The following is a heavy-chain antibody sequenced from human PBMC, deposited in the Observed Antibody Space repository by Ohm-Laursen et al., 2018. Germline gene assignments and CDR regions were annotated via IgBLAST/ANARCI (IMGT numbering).Heavy chain of an antibody. J-gene: IGHJ4*02. V-gene: IGHV4-59*01. D-gene: IGHD5-24*01. CDR2: IYYSGST. CDR3: AGVEMATITVGY. CDR1: GGSISSYY. Sequence: SETLSLTCPVSGGSISSYYWSWIRQPPGKGLEWIGYIYYSGSTNYNPSLKSRVTISVDTSKNQFSLKLNSVTAADTAVYYCAGVEMATITVGYWGQGTLVTVSS.